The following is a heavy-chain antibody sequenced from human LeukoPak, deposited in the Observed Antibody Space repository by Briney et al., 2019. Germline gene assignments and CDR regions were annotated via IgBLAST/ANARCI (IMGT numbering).Heavy chain of an antibody. D-gene: IGHD3-22*01. CDR2: ISAYNGNT. V-gene: IGHV1-18*01. CDR3: ARELGYDSSGYPNDAFDI. J-gene: IGHJ3*02. Sequence: ASVKVSCKASGYTFTSYGISWVRQAPGQGLEWMGWISAYNGNTNYAQKLQGRVTMTTDTSTSTVYMELSSLRSEDTAVYYCARELGYDSSGYPNDAFDIWGQGTMVTVSS. CDR1: GYTFTSYG.